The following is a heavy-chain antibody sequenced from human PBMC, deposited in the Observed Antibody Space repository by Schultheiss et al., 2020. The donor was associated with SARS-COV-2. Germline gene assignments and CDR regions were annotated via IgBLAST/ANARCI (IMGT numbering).Heavy chain of an antibody. CDR3: ARRRYYYDSSGYYSGGLDY. D-gene: IGHD3-22*01. Sequence: SETLSLTCTVSGGSISSGGYYWSWIRQHPGKGLEWIGYIYYSGSTNYNPSLKSRVTISVDTSKNQFSLKLSSVTAADTAVYYCARRRYYYDSSGYYSGGLDYWGQGTLVTVSS. J-gene: IGHJ4*02. V-gene: IGHV4-61*08. CDR1: GGSISSGGYY. CDR2: IYYSGST.